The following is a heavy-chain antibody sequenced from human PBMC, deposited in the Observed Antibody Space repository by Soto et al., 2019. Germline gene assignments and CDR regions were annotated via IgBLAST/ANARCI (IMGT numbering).Heavy chain of an antibody. CDR3: ARVPIYYDSSGFSHYGTFDI. Sequence: HLQLQESGSGLVKRSQTLSLTCAVSGGSVNSAGYSWSWIRQPPGKGLEWIGYIYHSGSTYYNPSLKSRVTISLDRSNNHFSLKLSSVTAADTAVYYCARVPIYYDSSGFSHYGTFDIWGQGTMVTVSS. J-gene: IGHJ3*02. CDR1: GGSVNSAGYS. CDR2: IYHSGST. V-gene: IGHV4-30-2*01. D-gene: IGHD3-22*01.